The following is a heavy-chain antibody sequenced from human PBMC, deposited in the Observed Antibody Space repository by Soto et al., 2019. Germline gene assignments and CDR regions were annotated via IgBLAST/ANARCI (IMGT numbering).Heavy chain of an antibody. D-gene: IGHD2-21*01. CDR3: ARRTRSDYYYYGMDV. CDR2: IDPSDSYT. Sequence: PGESLKISCKGFGYSFSSYWMNWVRQTPGKGLEWMGRIDPSDSYTNYSPSFQGLVSISADKSISTAYLQWSSLKASDTAIYYCARRTRSDYYYYGMDVWGQGTTVTVSS. CDR1: GYSFSSYW. J-gene: IGHJ6*02. V-gene: IGHV5-10-1*01.